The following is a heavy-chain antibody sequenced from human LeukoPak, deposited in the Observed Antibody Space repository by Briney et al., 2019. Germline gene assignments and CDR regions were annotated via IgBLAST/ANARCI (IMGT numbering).Heavy chain of an antibody. J-gene: IGHJ4*02. CDR2: INPNSGGT. D-gene: IGHD4-23*01. Sequence: ASVKVSCKASGYTFTGYYMHWVRQAPGQGLEWMGWINPNSGGTNYAQKFQGRVTMTRDTSISTAYMELSRLRSDDTAVYYCARAVEHDYGGNSGTLLVYWGQGTLVTVSS. V-gene: IGHV1-2*02. CDR1: GYTFTGYY. CDR3: ARAVEHDYGGNSGTLLVY.